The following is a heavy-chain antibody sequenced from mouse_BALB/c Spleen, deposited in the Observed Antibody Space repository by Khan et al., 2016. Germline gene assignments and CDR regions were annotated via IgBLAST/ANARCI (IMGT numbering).Heavy chain of an antibody. J-gene: IGHJ3*01. CDR2: INPSSGYT. V-gene: IGHV1-4*02. Sequence: QVRLQQSAAELVRPGASVKMSCKASGYTFTSYTMHWVIQRPGQGLEWIGHINPSSGYTEYNQKFKDKTILTVDKSSSTDYMQLSSLTSECSAVYYCERLRLQRGTFAYWGQGTLVTVSA. CDR1: GYTFTSYT. CDR3: ERLRLQRGTFAY. D-gene: IGHD1-1*01.